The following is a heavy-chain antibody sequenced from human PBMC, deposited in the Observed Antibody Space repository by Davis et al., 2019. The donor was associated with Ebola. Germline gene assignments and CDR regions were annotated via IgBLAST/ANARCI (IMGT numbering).Heavy chain of an antibody. D-gene: IGHD3-10*01. CDR1: GYTFTSYG. V-gene: IGHV1-18*01. Sequence: ASVKVSCKASGYTFTSYGISWVRQAPGQGLEWMGWISAYNGNTNYAQKLQGRVTMTTDTSTSTAYMELRSLRSDDTAVYYCSAWITMVQGVIGRNGMDVWGQGTTVTVSS. CDR3: SAWITMVQGVIGRNGMDV. J-gene: IGHJ6*02. CDR2: ISAYNGNT.